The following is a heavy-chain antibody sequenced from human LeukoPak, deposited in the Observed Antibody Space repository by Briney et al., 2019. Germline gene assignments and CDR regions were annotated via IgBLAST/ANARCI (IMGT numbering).Heavy chain of an antibody. CDR3: AREYTAMAYDY. J-gene: IGHJ4*02. CDR2: ISSTSKYI. CDR1: GFSFSDDS. D-gene: IGHD5-18*01. Sequence: PGGSLRLSCVASGFSFSDDSMNWVRQPPGKGLEWVSSISSTSKYIYYADSVKGRFTISRDNAKNSLFLQMNNLRVDDSAVYYCAREYTAMAYDYWGQGNLVTVSS. V-gene: IGHV3-21*01.